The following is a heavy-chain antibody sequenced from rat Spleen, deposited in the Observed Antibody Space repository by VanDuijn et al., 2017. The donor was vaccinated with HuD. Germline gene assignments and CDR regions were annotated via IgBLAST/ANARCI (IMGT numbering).Heavy chain of an antibody. J-gene: IGHJ2*01. Sequence: EVQLVESDGGLVHPGRSLKLSCAASGFTFSNYGMAWVCQAPTKGLEWVASISPSGNYTFYRDSVKGRFTISRDNAKSTLYLQMNSLRSEDTATYYCTREDWVPDYWGQGVKVTISS. D-gene: IGHD5-1*01. CDR2: ISPSGNYT. CDR1: GFTFSNYG. CDR3: TREDWVPDY. V-gene: IGHV5-29*01.